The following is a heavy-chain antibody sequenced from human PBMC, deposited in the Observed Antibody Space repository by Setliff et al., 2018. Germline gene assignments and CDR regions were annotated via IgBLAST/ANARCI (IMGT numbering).Heavy chain of an antibody. D-gene: IGHD5-12*01. V-gene: IGHV5-51*01. CDR1: GYNFNNYW. Sequence: GESLKISCKGSGYNFNNYWIGWVRQMPGKGLEWMGTIYLGDSDTRYSPSFQGHVTISADKSTRTAYLQWNRLKASDTAIYYCARTLRYGGYLLAYWGQGTLVTVSS. CDR3: ARTLRYGGYLLAY. CDR2: IYLGDSDT. J-gene: IGHJ4*02.